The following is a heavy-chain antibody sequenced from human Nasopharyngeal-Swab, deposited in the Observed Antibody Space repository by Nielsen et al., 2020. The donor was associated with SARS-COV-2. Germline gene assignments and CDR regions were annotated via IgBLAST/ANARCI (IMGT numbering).Heavy chain of an antibody. CDR2: INTNTGSP. J-gene: IGHJ4*02. V-gene: IGHV7-4-1*01. CDR1: RYTFTTHA. CDR3: ARPSPYGDYSFDY. D-gene: IGHD4-17*01. Sequence: ASVKVACKASRYTFTTHAMNWVRHAPGQGLEWTGWINTNTGSPRYAQGFTGRFVFSLDTSVSTAYLQIRSLKPEDTAVYFCARPSPYGDYSFDYWGQGTLVTVSS.